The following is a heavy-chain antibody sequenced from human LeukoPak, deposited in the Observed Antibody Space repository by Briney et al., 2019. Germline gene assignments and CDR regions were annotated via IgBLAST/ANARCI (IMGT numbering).Heavy chain of an antibody. Sequence: GGSLRLSCAASGFTFSGSAMHWVRQASGKGLEWVGRIRSKANSYATAYAASVKGRFTISRDDSKNTLYLQMNSLRAEDTAVYYCAKGYYYDSSGYYSLPYYFDYWGQGTLVTVSS. D-gene: IGHD3-22*01. CDR3: AKGYYYDSSGYYSLPYYFDY. V-gene: IGHV3-73*01. CDR1: GFTFSGSA. CDR2: IRSKANSYAT. J-gene: IGHJ4*02.